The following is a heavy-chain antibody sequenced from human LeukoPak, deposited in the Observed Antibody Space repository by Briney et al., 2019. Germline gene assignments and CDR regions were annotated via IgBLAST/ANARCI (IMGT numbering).Heavy chain of an antibody. D-gene: IGHD2-15*01. J-gene: IGHJ4*02. CDR3: ARAGGYCGRISCPYYFDY. CDR2: MNPNSGNT. V-gene: IGHV1-8*01. Sequence: ASVKVSCKASGYTFTSYDINWARQATGQGLEWMGWMNPNSGNTGYAQKFQGRVTMTRNTSIGTAYMELSSLRSEDTAVYYCARAGGYCGRISCPYYFDYWGQGSLVAVSS. CDR1: GYTFTSYD.